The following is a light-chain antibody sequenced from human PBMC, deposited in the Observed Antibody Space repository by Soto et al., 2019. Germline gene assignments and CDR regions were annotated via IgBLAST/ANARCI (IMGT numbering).Light chain of an antibody. CDR2: EVS. CDR3: SSYTSSSTYV. CDR1: SSDVGSYNR. V-gene: IGLV2-18*02. Sequence: QSALTQPPSVSGSPGQSVTISCTGTSSDVGSYNRVSWYQQPPGTAPKLMIYEVSDRPSGVPDPFSGSKSGNTASLTVSGLQAEDEADYYRSSYTSSSTYVFGTGTKLTVL. J-gene: IGLJ1*01.